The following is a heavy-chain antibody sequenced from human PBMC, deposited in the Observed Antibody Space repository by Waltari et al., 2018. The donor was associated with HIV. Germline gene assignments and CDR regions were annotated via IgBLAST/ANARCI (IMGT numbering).Heavy chain of an antibody. CDR2: MNPNSGNT. D-gene: IGHD3-10*01. CDR1: GYTLTSYD. V-gene: IGHV1-8*01. CDR3: ARRYDSGTNIAGY. J-gene: IGHJ4*02. Sequence: QVQLVQSGAEVKKPGDSVTVSCTASGYTLTSYDINWVRQATGQGLEWMGWMNPNSGNTGYAQKFQGRVTMTRNTSISTDYMELSGLRSEDTAVYYCARRYDSGTNIAGYWGQGTLVTVSS.